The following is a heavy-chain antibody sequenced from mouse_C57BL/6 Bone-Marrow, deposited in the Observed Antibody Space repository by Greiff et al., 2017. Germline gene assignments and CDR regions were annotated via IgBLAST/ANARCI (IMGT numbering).Heavy chain of an antibody. CDR3: TSSIYYYGSSYGY. CDR1: GFTFSNYW. J-gene: IGHJ2*01. Sequence: EVKLMESGGGLVQPGGSMKLSCVASGFTFSNYWMNWVRQSPEKGLEWVAQIRLKSDNYATHYAESVKGRFTISRDDSKSSVYLQMNNLRAEDTGIYYCTSSIYYYGSSYGYWGQGTTLTVSS. V-gene: IGHV6-3*01. D-gene: IGHD1-1*01. CDR2: IRLKSDNYAT.